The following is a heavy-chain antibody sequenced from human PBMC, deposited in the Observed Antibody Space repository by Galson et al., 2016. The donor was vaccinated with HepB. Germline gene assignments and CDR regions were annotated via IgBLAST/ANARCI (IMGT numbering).Heavy chain of an antibody. CDR1: DGSITSSETYY. Sequence: SETLSLTCTVSDGSITSSETYYWSWIRQAPGRGLEWIGSIYYSGSTFYSPSLKSGFTISLDMFKKQFSLKLTSATAADTAVYFCARGYTGSFYEYGMDVWGQGTTVTVSS. J-gene: IGHJ6*02. D-gene: IGHD1-26*01. CDR2: IYYSGST. CDR3: ARGYTGSFYEYGMDV. V-gene: IGHV4-39*07.